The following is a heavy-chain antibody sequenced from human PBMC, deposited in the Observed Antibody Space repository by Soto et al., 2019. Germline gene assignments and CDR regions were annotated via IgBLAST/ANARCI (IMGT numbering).Heavy chain of an antibody. Sequence: PSETLSSTCTVSGGSISSYYWSWIRQPPGKGLEWIGYIDYSGSTNYNPSLKSRVTISVDTSNHQFSLKLSSVTAADTAVFYCARSFNWYDIFGPQDPSGQVTLVTVAS. CDR3: ARSFNWYDIFGPQDP. V-gene: IGHV4-59*01. D-gene: IGHD3-3*01. CDR2: IDYSGST. CDR1: GGSISSYY. J-gene: IGHJ5*02.